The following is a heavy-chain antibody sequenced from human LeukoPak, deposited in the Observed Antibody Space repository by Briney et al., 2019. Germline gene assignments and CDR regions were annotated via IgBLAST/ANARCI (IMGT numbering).Heavy chain of an antibody. CDR1: GYTFTSYD. D-gene: IGHD2-15*01. V-gene: IGHV1-8*01. J-gene: IGHJ4*02. CDR2: MNPNSGNT. CDR3: ARGRPGYCSGGSCYLLDY. Sequence: ASVKVSCKASGYTFTSYDINWVRQATGQGLEWMGWMNPNSGNTGYAQKFQGRVTMTRNTSISTAYMELSSLRSEDTAVYYCARGRPGYCSGGSCYLLDYWGQGALVTVSS.